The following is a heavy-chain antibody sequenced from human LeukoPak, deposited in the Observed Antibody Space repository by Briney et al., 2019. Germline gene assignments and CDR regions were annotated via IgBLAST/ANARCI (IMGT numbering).Heavy chain of an antibody. J-gene: IGHJ3*02. Sequence: ASVKVSCKASGGTFSSYAISWVRQAPGQGLEWMGRIIPILGIANYAQKFQGRVTTTADKSMSTAYMELSSLRSEDTAVYYCAVYYDSSGSSHRFDAFDIWGQGTMVTVSS. CDR3: AVYYDSSGSSHRFDAFDI. V-gene: IGHV1-69*04. CDR2: IIPILGIA. D-gene: IGHD3-22*01. CDR1: GGTFSSYA.